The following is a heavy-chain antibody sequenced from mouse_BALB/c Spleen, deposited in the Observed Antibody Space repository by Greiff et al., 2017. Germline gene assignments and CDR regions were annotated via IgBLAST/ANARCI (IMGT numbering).Heavy chain of an antibody. D-gene: IGHD3-2*01. CDR2: ISNLAYSI. J-gene: IGHJ4*01. CDR1: GFTFSDYG. V-gene: IGHV5-15*02. CDR3: ARKTARATYAMDY. Sequence: EVKLVESGGGLVQPGGSRKLSCAASGFTFSDYGMAWVRQAPGKGPEWVAFISNLAYSIYYADTVTGRFTISRENAKNTLYLEMSSLRSEDTAMYYCARKTARATYAMDYWGQGTSVTVSS.